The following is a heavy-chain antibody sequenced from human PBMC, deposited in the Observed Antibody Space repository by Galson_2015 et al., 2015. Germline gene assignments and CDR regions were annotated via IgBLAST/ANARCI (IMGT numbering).Heavy chain of an antibody. CDR3: TRPGGLTTVTFDDFDI. CDR2: INTNTGNP. V-gene: IGHV7-4-1*02. J-gene: IGHJ3*02. D-gene: IGHD4-17*01. Sequence: SVKVSCKASGYTFTSYAMNWVRQAPGQGLERMGWINTNTGNPTYAQGFTGRFVCSLDTSVSTSYLQISSLKAEDTAVYYCTRPGGLTTVTFDDFDIWGQGTMVPVSS. CDR1: GYTFTSYA.